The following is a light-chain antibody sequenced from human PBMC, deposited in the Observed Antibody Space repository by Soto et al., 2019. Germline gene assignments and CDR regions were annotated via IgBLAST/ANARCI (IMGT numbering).Light chain of an antibody. V-gene: IGKV3-20*01. CDR3: HQYGSSPLT. CDR1: QSVTSSY. Sequence: EIVLTQSPGTLSLSPGERATLSCRASQSVTSSYLAWYQQKPGQAPRLLIYGASSRATGIPDRFSGSGSGTHFTLTISRLEPQDFVMYYFHQYGSSPLTFGGGTKVEIK. CDR2: GAS. J-gene: IGKJ4*01.